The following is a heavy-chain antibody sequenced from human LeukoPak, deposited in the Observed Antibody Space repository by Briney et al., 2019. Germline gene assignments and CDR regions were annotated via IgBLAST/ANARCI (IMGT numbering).Heavy chain of an antibody. CDR1: GYSFTSYW. D-gene: IGHD2-2*01. CDR3: ATYAVPAAIGAAFDI. V-gene: IGHV5-51*01. Sequence: GESLKISCKGSGYSFTSYWIGWVRQMPGKGLEWMGIIYPADSDTRYSPSFQGQFTISADKSISTACLQWSSLKASDTAMYYCATYAVPAAIGAAFDIWGQGTMVTVSS. CDR2: IYPADSDT. J-gene: IGHJ3*02.